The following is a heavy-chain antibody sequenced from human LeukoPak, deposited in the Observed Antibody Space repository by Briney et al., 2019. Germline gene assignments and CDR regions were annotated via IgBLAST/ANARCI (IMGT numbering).Heavy chain of an antibody. CDR2: INPSGGST. D-gene: IGHD2-2*01. V-gene: IGHV1-46*01. J-gene: IGHJ4*02. CDR1: GYTFTSYY. CDR3: ARGPYLVPAAMDFDY. Sequence: ASVKVSCKASGYTFTSYYMHWVRQAPGQGLEWMGIINPSGGSTSYAQKFQGRVTMTRDMSTSTVYMELSRLRSDDTAVYYCARGPYLVPAAMDFDYWGQGTLVTVSS.